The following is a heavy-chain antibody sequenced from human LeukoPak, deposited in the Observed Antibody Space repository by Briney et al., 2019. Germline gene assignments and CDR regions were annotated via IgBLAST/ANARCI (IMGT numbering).Heavy chain of an antibody. CDR3: ARSGHDYGDDGLDY. V-gene: IGHV1-2*02. CDR1: AYTFTGYF. D-gene: IGHD4-17*01. CDR2: INPNSGGT. J-gene: IGHJ4*02. Sequence: GASVKVSCKASAYTFTGYFMHWVRQAPGQGLEWMGWINPNSGGTNYAQRFQGRVAMTRDTSISTAYMELSRLRSDDTAVYYCARSGHDYGDDGLDYWGQGTLVTVSS.